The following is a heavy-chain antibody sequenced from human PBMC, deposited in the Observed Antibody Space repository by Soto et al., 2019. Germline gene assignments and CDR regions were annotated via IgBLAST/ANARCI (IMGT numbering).Heavy chain of an antibody. CDR2: IYNSGTT. Sequence: SETLSLTCTVSGGSISGYYWTWIRQSPGKGLEWIGNIYNSGTTNYNPSLKSRVTISVDTSKNQFSLKLSSVTAADTAVYYCARSTDSSGWRFDSWGQGTQVTVSS. J-gene: IGHJ4*02. D-gene: IGHD6-19*01. CDR3: ARSTDSSGWRFDS. V-gene: IGHV4-59*01. CDR1: GGSISGYY.